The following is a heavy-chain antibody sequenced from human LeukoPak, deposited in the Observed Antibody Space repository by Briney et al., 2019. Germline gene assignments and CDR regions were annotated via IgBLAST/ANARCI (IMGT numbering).Heavy chain of an antibody. J-gene: IGHJ3*02. CDR3: ARPSYQPPSFGAFDI. CDR1: GFTFSSYW. Sequence: GGSLRLSCAASGFTFSSYWMSWVRQAPGKGLEWVANIKQDGSEKYYADSVKGRFTISRDNAKNSLYLQMNSLRAEDTAVYYCARPSYQPPSFGAFDIWGQGTMVTVSS. V-gene: IGHV3-7*01. CDR2: IKQDGSEK. D-gene: IGHD2-2*01.